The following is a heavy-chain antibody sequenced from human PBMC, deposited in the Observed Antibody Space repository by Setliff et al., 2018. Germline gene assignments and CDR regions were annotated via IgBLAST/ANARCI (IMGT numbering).Heavy chain of an antibody. CDR1: GFTFTDYG. CDR3: ARAGVAAAERKGLLDF. CDR2: INNYNFNT. V-gene: IGHV1-18*01. D-gene: IGHD6-25*01. J-gene: IGHJ4*02. Sequence: ASVKVSCKSSGFTFTDYGITWVRQVPGQGLEWMGWINNYNFNTQYAQKFQGRVTVTTDTSTTTAYMELRSLRADDTAVYYCARAGVAAAERKGLLDFWGQGTLVTVSS.